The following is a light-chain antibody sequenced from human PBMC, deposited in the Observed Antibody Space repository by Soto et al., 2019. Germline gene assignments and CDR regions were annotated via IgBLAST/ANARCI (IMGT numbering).Light chain of an antibody. CDR2: EVS. CDR3: SSYTAGGTI. Sequence: QSVLTQPASVSGSPGQSITISCTGTSSDIGAYNYVSWYRQHPGKAPQLLISEVSNRPSGVSNRFSGSKSGNTASLTISGLQAEDEADYYCSSYTAGGTIFGTGTKLTVL. CDR1: SSDIGAYNY. V-gene: IGLV2-14*01. J-gene: IGLJ1*01.